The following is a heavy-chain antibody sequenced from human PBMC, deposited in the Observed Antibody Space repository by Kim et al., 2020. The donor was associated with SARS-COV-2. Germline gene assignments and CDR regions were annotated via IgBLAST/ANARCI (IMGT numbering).Heavy chain of an antibody. CDR3: AKEGDYGDYYGY. V-gene: IGHV3-23*01. Sequence: YYADSVKGRFTISRDNSKNTLYLQMNSLRAEDTAVYYCAKEGDYGDYYGYWGQGTLVTVSS. D-gene: IGHD4-17*01. J-gene: IGHJ4*02.